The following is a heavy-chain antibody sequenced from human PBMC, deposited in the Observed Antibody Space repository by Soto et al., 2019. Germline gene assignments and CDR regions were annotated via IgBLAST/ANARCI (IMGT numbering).Heavy chain of an antibody. CDR2: ISGSGGIT. D-gene: IGHD2-15*01. CDR3: AKAVATTFGWFDP. V-gene: IGHV3-23*01. Sequence: EVQLLESGGGLVQPGGSLRLSCAASGITFSSYAMNWVRQAPGKGLEWVSSISGSGGITHYADSVKGRFTISRDNSKNTLYMQMNTLRAEDTAIYYCAKAVATTFGWFDPWGKGTLVTVSS. CDR1: GITFSSYA. J-gene: IGHJ5*02.